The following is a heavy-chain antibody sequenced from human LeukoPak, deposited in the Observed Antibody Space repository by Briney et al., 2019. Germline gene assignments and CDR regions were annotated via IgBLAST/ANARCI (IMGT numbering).Heavy chain of an antibody. J-gene: IGHJ6*03. V-gene: IGHV1-69*13. D-gene: IGHD3-10*01. CDR3: ARASAGSGSYTQHYYMDV. CDR1: GGTFSSYA. CDR2: IIPFFDTP. Sequence: ASVKVSCKAFGGTFSSYAISWVRQAPGQGLEWMGGIIPFFDTPNYADKFQGRVTIAADESTSTAYMELSSLESEDTAVYYCARASAGSGSYTQHYYMDVWGKGTTVTVSS.